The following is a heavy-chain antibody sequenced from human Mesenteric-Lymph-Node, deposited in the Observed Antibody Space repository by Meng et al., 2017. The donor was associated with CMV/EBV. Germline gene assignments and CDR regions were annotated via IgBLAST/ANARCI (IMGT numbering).Heavy chain of an antibody. J-gene: IGHJ6*02. CDR1: GDSLTNYY. D-gene: IGHD3-10*01. Sequence: SETLSLTCAVSGDSLTNYYWSWIRQTPGKGLQWIGEISHAGTTNYNPSLKSRVTISQHTSKKQFSLRLTSITAEDTAVYYCHHEEFVFHLQSSGSPPLDVWGQGTAVTVSS. CDR3: HHEEFVFHLQSSGSPPLDV. CDR2: ISHAGTT. V-gene: IGHV4-34*01.